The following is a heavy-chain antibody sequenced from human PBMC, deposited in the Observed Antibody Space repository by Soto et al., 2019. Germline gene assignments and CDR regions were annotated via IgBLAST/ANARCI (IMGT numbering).Heavy chain of an antibody. J-gene: IGHJ4*02. D-gene: IGHD4-4*01. Sequence: ASVKVSCKASGYTFTSYDINWVRQATGQGLEWMGWMNPNSGNTGYAQKFQGRVTMTRNTSISTAYMELSSLRSEDTAVYYCARDYSNYFPLDYWGQGTLVTVSS. V-gene: IGHV1-8*01. CDR1: GYTFTSYD. CDR3: ARDYSNYFPLDY. CDR2: MNPNSGNT.